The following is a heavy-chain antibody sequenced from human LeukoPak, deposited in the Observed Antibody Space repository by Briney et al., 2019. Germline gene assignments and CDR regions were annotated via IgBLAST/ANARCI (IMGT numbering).Heavy chain of an antibody. CDR1: GFTFKIFA. CDR2: ISASGANT. Sequence: GGSLRLSCAASGFTFKIFAMSWVRLAPGKEPDWVAAISASGANTYYADSVKGRFTVSRDNSKNTLYLQMNSLRAEDTAVYYCAKTVVPYGTYNDYWGQGTLVTVSS. D-gene: IGHD2-2*01. V-gene: IGHV3-23*01. J-gene: IGHJ4*02. CDR3: AKTVVPYGTYNDY.